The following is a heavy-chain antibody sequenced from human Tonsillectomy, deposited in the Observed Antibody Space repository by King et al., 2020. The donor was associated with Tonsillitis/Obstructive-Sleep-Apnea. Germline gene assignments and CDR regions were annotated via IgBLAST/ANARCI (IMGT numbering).Heavy chain of an antibody. CDR3: AGPIDY. CDR2: INQDGREK. J-gene: IGHJ4*02. CDR1: GFTFSSYW. V-gene: IGHV3-7*02. Sequence: VQLVESGGGLVQPGGSLRLSCAASGFTFSSYWMSWVRQAPGKGMEWVANINQDGREKNYVDSVKGRFSISRANAENSLYLQRNSLRAEDTAVYFCAGPIDYWGQGILVTVSS.